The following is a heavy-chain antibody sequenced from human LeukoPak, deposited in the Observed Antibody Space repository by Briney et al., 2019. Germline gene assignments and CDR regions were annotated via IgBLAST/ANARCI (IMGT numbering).Heavy chain of an antibody. J-gene: IGHJ4*02. Sequence: ASVKVSCKASGYIFTSYHMLWVRQAPGQGLEWMGTINPSGGGARYAQKLQGRITMTRDTSTSTVYMELSSLRPDDTAVYYCAREAVAGTGADWGQGTLVTVSS. V-gene: IGHV1-46*04. CDR3: AREAVAGTGAD. CDR1: GYIFTSYH. D-gene: IGHD6-13*01. CDR2: INPSGGGA.